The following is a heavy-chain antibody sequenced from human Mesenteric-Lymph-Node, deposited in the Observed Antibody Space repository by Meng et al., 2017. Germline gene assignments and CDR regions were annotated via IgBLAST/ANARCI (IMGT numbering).Heavy chain of an antibody. CDR3: ARGRFLGSVAVRPDPFDN. D-gene: IGHD6-6*01. CDR1: GASFSGYY. J-gene: IGHJ4*02. CDR2: INRSGST. Sequence: QVELQRWGAGLLKPSETLSLTCAVYGASFSGYYWSWIRQPPGKGLEWIGEINRSGSTNYNPSLKSRVTTSVDTSKNQFSLRLTSVTTADTAVYYCARGRFLGSVAVRPDPFDNWGQGTLVTVSS. V-gene: IGHV4-34*01.